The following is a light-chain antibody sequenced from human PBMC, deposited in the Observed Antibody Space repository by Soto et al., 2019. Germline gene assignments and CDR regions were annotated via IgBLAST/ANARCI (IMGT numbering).Light chain of an antibody. CDR2: GVS. Sequence: QSGLTQPASVSGSPGQSITISCSGTRSDIGSYNYVAWYQQFPGKTPKILIYGVSNRPSGVSSRFSGSKSGNTASLTISGLQAEDEADYYCISYTGSSTSYVFGSG. CDR3: ISYTGSSTSYV. J-gene: IGLJ1*01. V-gene: IGLV2-14*01. CDR1: RSDIGSYNY.